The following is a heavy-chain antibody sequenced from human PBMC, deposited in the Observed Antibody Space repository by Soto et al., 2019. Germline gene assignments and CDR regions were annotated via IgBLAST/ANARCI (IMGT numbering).Heavy chain of an antibody. J-gene: IGHJ4*02. V-gene: IGHV3-30*18. CDR3: AKDQASGQGSFDS. CDR1: GFTFNIYG. Sequence: GGSLRLSCAASGFTFNIYGMHWVRQAPDKGLEWVALISYGGSNQYYADSVKGRFTISRDNSKNTLFLQMNSLRADDTGVYYCAKDQASGQGSFDSWGQGTLVTVSS. CDR2: ISYGGSNQ.